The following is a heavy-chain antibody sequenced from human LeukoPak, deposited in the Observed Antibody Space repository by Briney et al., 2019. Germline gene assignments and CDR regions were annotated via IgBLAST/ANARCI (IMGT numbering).Heavy chain of an antibody. V-gene: IGHV3-21*01. D-gene: IGHD3-16*02. Sequence: GGSLRLSCAASGFTFSSYSMNWVRQAPGKGLEWVSSISSSSYIYYADSVKGRFTISRDNAKNSLYLQMNSLRAEDTAVYYCAGHMITFGGVIAHFDYWGQGTLVTVSS. J-gene: IGHJ4*02. CDR3: AGHMITFGGVIAHFDY. CDR2: ISSSSYI. CDR1: GFTFSSYS.